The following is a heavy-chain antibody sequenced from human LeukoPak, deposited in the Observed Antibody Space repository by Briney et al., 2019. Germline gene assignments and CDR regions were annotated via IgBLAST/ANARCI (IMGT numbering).Heavy chain of an antibody. CDR1: GFTFSSYA. CDR3: ANHLACGSTSCPPFDS. Sequence: GGSLRLSCAASGFTFSSYAMSWVRQAPGKGLEWVASISDRGTYIYYADSVKGRFTISRDNAKNSLYLQMNSLRAEDTAVYYCANHLACGSTSCPPFDSWGQGTLVTVSS. D-gene: IGHD2-2*01. CDR2: ISDRGTYI. J-gene: IGHJ4*02. V-gene: IGHV3-21*01.